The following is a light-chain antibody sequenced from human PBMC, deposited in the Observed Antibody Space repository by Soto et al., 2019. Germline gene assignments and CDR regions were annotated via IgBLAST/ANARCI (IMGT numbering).Light chain of an antibody. CDR3: QVWDSSSDRV. V-gene: IGLV3-21*04. CDR1: NIGSKS. CDR2: YDS. Sequence: SSELTQPPSVSVAPGKTARITCGGNNIGSKSVHWYQQKPGQAPVLVIYYDSDRPSGIPERFSGSNSGNTATLTISRVEAGDEADYYCQVWDSSSDRVFGTGTKLTVL. J-gene: IGLJ1*01.